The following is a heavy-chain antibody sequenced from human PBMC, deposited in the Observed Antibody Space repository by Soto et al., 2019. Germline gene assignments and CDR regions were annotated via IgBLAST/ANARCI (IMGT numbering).Heavy chain of an antibody. CDR3: AKATYSGPLDY. CDR2: ISYDGSNK. CDR1: GFTFSSYG. Sequence: QVQLVESGGGVVQPGRSLRLSCAASGFTFSSYGMHWVRQAPGKGLEWVVVISYDGSNKYYADSVKGRFTISRDNSKNTLYLQMNSLRAEDTAVYYCAKATYSGPLDYWGQGTLVTVSS. V-gene: IGHV3-30*18. J-gene: IGHJ4*02. D-gene: IGHD2-15*01.